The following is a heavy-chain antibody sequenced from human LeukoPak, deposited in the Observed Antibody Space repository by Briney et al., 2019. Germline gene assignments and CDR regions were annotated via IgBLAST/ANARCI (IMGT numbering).Heavy chain of an antibody. V-gene: IGHV4-59*08. Sequence: SETLSLTCTVSGGSICSYYWSWIRQPPGKGLEWIGYIYYSGSTNYNPSLKSRVTISVDTSKNQFSLKLSSVTAADTAVYYCARGYGDYEGSPFDIWGQGTMVTVSS. J-gene: IGHJ3*02. CDR3: ARGYGDYEGSPFDI. CDR1: GGSICSYY. CDR2: IYYSGST. D-gene: IGHD4-17*01.